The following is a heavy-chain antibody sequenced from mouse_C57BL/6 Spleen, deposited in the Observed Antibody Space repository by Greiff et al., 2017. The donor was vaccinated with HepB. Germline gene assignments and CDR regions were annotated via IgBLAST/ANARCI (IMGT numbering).Heavy chain of an antibody. V-gene: IGHV5-4*01. D-gene: IGHD1-1*01. Sequence: VQLKESGGGLVKPGGFLKLSCAASGFTFSSYAMSWVRQTPEKRLEWVATISDGGSYTYYPDNVKGRFTISRDNAKNNLYLQMSHLKSEDTAMYYCARDPLAYYYGSSWFAYWGQGTLVTVSA. CDR3: ARDPLAYYYGSSWFAY. J-gene: IGHJ3*01. CDR1: GFTFSSYA. CDR2: ISDGGSYT.